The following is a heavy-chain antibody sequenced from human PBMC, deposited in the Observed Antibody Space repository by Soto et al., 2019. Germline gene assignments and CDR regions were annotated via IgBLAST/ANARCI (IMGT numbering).Heavy chain of an antibody. CDR1: GDSISRYF. D-gene: IGHD2-2*01. Sequence: QMQLYESGPGLVKPSETLSLTCYVSGDSISRYFWSWIRQPAGKGLEWIGRVYTGGSTNDNPSLKSRVTMSMDTSKNQFSLKLISVTAADTAIYYCARTLLPDTKGAFDIWGQGKLVTVSS. CDR2: VYTGGST. CDR3: ARTLLPDTKGAFDI. J-gene: IGHJ3*02. V-gene: IGHV4-4*07.